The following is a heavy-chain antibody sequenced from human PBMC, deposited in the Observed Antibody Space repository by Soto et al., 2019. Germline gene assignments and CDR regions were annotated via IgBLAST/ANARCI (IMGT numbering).Heavy chain of an antibody. V-gene: IGHV1-8*01. CDR2: MNPDSGNT. CDR3: AREAASDPSFYYHYMDV. CDR1: GYTFNNYN. D-gene: IGHD3-10*01. J-gene: IGHJ6*03. Sequence: ASVKVSCKASGYTFNNYNINWVRQASGQGLEWMGWMNPDSGNTGYAEKFQGRVTMTRNSSISTAYMELSGLRSEDTAVYYCAREAASDPSFYYHYMDVWGKGTTVTVSS.